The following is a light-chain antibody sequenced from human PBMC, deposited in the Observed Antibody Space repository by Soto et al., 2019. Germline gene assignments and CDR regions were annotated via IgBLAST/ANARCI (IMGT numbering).Light chain of an antibody. CDR3: AAWDDSLNGYV. CDR2: SNN. V-gene: IGLV1-44*01. J-gene: IGLJ1*01. CDR1: SYNIGSNT. Sequence: QSALTQPPSASGTPGQRVTISCSGSSYNIGSNTVNWYQQLPGTAPKLLIYSNNQRPSGVPDRFSGSKSGTSASLAISGLQSEDEADYYCAAWDDSLNGYVFGTGTKVTVL.